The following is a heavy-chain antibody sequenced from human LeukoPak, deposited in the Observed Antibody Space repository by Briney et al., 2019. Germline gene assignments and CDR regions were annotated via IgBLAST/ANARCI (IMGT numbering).Heavy chain of an antibody. CDR1: GGSISSFH. CDR3: ARRFGWDSFDY. Sequence: SETLSLTCTVSGGSISSFHCSWIRQPPGKGLECIGYIYYSGSTNYNPSLKSRVTISVDTTKNQFSLRLNSVTAADTAVYYCARRFGWDSFDYWGQGTLVTVSS. CDR2: IYYSGST. J-gene: IGHJ4*02. D-gene: IGHD1-26*01. V-gene: IGHV4-59*08.